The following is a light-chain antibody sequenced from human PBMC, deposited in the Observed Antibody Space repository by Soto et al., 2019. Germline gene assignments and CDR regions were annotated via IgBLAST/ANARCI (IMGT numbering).Light chain of an antibody. CDR2: GAS. CDR3: HQYGGSPYT. J-gene: IGKJ2*01. Sequence: EILFTQSPATVSSFPVGGGTLSCRASQAVNTRLPWYQQKPGHAPRLLIYGASSRATGIPNRFSGSASGTDFTLTITRLEPEDFAVYYCHQYGGSPYTFGQGTKVDIK. CDR1: QAVNTR. V-gene: IGKV3-20*01.